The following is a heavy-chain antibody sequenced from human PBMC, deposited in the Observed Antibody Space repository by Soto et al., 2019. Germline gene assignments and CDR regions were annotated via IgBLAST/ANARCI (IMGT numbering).Heavy chain of an antibody. D-gene: IGHD6-19*01. CDR1: GFTFSSYW. J-gene: IGHJ4*02. CDR3: CRDGSSGWNFDS. Sequence: PGGSLRLSCEASGFTFSSYWMSWVRQAPGKGLEWVANVRQDGSQKYLVDSVKGRFTISRDNAKNSMYLQMNSLRAEDTALYYCCRDGSSGWNFDSGGKGFLENVS. CDR2: VRQDGSQK. V-gene: IGHV3-7*01.